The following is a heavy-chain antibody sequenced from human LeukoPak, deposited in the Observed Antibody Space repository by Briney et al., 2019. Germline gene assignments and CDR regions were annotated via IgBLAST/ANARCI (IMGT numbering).Heavy chain of an antibody. CDR3: ARLTIFGVVTPGFYMDV. CDR1: GGSISSRSYC. D-gene: IGHD3-3*01. Sequence: PSETLSLTCTVSGGSISSRSYCWGWSRQPPGKGLEWIGTIYYSGSTYYNPSLKSRVTISVDTSKNQFSLKLSSVTAADTAVYYCARLTIFGVVTPGFYMDVWGRGTTVTVSS. J-gene: IGHJ6*03. V-gene: IGHV4-39*01. CDR2: IYYSGST.